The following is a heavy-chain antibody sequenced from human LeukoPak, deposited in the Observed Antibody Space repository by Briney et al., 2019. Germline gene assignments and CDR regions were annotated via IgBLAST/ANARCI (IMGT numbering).Heavy chain of an antibody. J-gene: IGHJ4*02. CDR1: GFTFSHYG. V-gene: IGHV3-33*01. CDR3: ARDLGSGDHGLLV. Sequence: PGRSLRLSCAASGFTFSHYGMHWVRQAPGRGLEWVAVIWNDGSNKYYADSVKGRFTISRDNAKNSLYLQMNSLSSEDTGLYFCARDLGSGDHGLLVWGQGTLLTVSS. D-gene: IGHD2-21*02. CDR2: IWNDGSNK.